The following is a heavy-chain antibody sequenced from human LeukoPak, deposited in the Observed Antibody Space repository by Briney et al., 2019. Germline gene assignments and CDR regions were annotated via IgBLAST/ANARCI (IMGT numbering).Heavy chain of an antibody. CDR3: ARGGDYVHYFDY. V-gene: IGHV4-34*01. J-gene: IGHJ4*02. D-gene: IGHD4-17*01. CDR1: GGSFSGYY. Sequence: PSETLSLTCAVYGGSFSGYYWSWIRQPPGKGLEWIGEINHSGSTNYNPSLKSRVTISVDTSKNQFSLKLSSVTAADTAVYYCARGGDYVHYFDYWGQGTLVTVSS. CDR2: INHSGST.